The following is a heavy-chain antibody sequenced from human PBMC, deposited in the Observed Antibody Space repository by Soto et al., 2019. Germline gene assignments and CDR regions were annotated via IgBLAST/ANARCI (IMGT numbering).Heavy chain of an antibody. CDR3: ARGGDIMDV. J-gene: IGHJ6*02. CDR1: GGSISSGGYS. Sequence: QLQLQESGSGLVKPSQTLSLTCAVSGGSISSGGYSWSWIRQPPGKDLEWIGYIHHSGITYSNPSLNSRVTISVDRSKNQFSLKLASVPAADTAIYYCARGGDIMDVWGQGTTVTVSS. CDR2: IHHSGIT. V-gene: IGHV4-30-2*01.